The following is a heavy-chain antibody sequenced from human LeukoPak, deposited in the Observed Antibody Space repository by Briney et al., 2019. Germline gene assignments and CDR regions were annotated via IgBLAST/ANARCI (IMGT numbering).Heavy chain of an antibody. CDR1: GYTFTSYG. CDR3: ARDRPGRYCSTTSCYNASPFDP. D-gene: IGHD2-2*02. J-gene: IGHJ5*02. V-gene: IGHV1-69*13. CDR2: IIPIFGTA. Sequence: SVKVSCKASGYTFTSYGISWVRQAPGQGLEWMGGIIPIFGTANYAQKFQGRVTITADESTSTAYMEPSSLRSEDTAVYYCARDRPGRYCSTTSCYNASPFDPWGQGTLVTVSS.